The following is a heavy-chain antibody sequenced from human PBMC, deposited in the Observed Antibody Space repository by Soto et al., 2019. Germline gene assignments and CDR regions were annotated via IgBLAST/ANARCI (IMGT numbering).Heavy chain of an antibody. CDR2: IDPGSGST. CDR3: ARDLILWFGELLYYGMDV. CDR1: GYTFTSYY. D-gene: IGHD3-10*01. V-gene: IGHV1-46*01. Sequence: QVQLVQSGAEVKKPGASVKVSCKTSGYTFTSYYMHWVRQAPGQGLEWMGLIDPGSGSTRYAQKFQGRVTMTRDTSTSTVYMELSSLRSEDRAVYYCARDLILWFGELLYYGMDVWGQGTTVTVSS. J-gene: IGHJ6*02.